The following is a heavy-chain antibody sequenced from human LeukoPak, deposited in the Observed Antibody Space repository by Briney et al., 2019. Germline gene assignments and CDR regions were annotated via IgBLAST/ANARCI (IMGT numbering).Heavy chain of an antibody. D-gene: IGHD5-12*01. V-gene: IGHV1-18*01. CDR2: ITTYNGNT. J-gene: IGHJ4*02. CDR1: GGTFSSYA. CDR3: ARGWAMIALDY. Sequence: ASVKVSCKASGGTFSSYAISWVRQAPGQGLEWMGWITTYNGNTNYEQKLQGRVTMTTDTSTSTVYMELRSLTSDDTAVYYCARGWAMIALDYWGQGTLITVSS.